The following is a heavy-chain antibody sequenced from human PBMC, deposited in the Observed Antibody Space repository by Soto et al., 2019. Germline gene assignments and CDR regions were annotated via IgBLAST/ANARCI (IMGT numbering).Heavy chain of an antibody. CDR3: ALASNKRRYSYGPDY. CDR2: INHSGST. Sequence: PSETLSLTCAVYGGSFSGYYWTWIRQPPGKGLEWIGEINHSGSTNCNPSLKSRVTISVDTSKNQFSLKLSSVTAADTAVYYCALASNKRRYSYGPDYWGQGTLVTVSS. CDR1: GGSFSGYY. D-gene: IGHD5-18*01. J-gene: IGHJ4*02. V-gene: IGHV4-34*01.